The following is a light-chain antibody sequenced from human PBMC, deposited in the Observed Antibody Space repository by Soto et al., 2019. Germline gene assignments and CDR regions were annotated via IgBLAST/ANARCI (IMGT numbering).Light chain of an antibody. Sequence: IPMSQSPSDMTASLGERVTLTCRGSQDISNFLVWFQQRPGKVPKRLIYSATRLESGVPSSFSGSGSGTEFTLTISSLQHEDFANQYCQQYNSYSPWTFGQGTKVDIK. CDR1: QDISNF. J-gene: IGKJ1*01. CDR2: SAT. CDR3: QQYNSYSPWT. V-gene: IGKV1-17*03.